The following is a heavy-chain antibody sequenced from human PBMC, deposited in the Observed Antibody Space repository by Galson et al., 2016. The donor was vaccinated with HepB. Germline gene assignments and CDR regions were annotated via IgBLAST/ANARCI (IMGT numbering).Heavy chain of an antibody. CDR2: IDPKGGDT. CDR3: AREPFSNSPEYFLH. J-gene: IGHJ1*01. V-gene: IGHV1-2*02. D-gene: IGHD3-3*02. CDR1: GYTFTGYY. Sequence: SVKVSCKASGYTFTGYYIHWVRQAPGQGLEWLGWIDPKGGDTNYAKKFRGRVTMTRDTSISTAYMELNRLTSDDTAVYYCAREPFSNSPEYFLHWGQGTLVTVSS.